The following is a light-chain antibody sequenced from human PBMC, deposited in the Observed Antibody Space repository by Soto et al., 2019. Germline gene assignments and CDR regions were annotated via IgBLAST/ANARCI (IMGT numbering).Light chain of an antibody. Sequence: AIRMTQSPSSFSASTGDRVTITCRASQGISSYLAWYKQKPGKAPKLLIYAASTLQSGVPSRFSGSGSWTDFTLTISCLQSEDFATYYCQQYYSYPPTFGGGTKVEIK. V-gene: IGKV1-8*01. CDR2: AAS. CDR3: QQYYSYPPT. CDR1: QGISSY. J-gene: IGKJ4*01.